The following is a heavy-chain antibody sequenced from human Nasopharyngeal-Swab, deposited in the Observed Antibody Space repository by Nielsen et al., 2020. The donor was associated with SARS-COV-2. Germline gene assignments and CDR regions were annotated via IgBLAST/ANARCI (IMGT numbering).Heavy chain of an antibody. Sequence: VGQVAGKGLEYVSAISSNGGSTYYADSVKGRFTISRDNSKNTLYLQMSSLRAEDTAVYYCVKFLAGSGDYYYYGMDVWGQGTTVTVSS. J-gene: IGHJ6*02. CDR3: VKFLAGSGDYYYYGMDV. V-gene: IGHV3-64D*08. D-gene: IGHD6-19*01. CDR2: ISSNGGST.